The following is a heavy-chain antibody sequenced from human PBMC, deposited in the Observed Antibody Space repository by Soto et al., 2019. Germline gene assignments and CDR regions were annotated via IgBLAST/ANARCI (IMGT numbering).Heavy chain of an antibody. CDR2: ISSSSSTI. Sequence: EVQLVESGGGLGQPGGSLRLSCAASGFTFSSYSMNWVRQAPGKGLEWVSYISSSSSTIYYADSVKGRFTISRDNAKNSLYLQMNSLRAEDTAVYYCARDRGSSSWYFDYWGQGTLVTVSS. CDR1: GFTFSSYS. V-gene: IGHV3-48*01. J-gene: IGHJ4*02. CDR3: ARDRGSSSWYFDY. D-gene: IGHD6-13*01.